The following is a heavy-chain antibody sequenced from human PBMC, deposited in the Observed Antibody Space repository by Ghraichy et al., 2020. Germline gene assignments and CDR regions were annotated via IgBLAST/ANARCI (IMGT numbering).Heavy chain of an antibody. D-gene: IGHD3-3*01. CDR2: INPNSGGT. V-gene: IGHV1-2*02. CDR1: GYTFTGYY. CDR3: ARVKYYDFWSGYYGGDY. J-gene: IGHJ4*02. Sequence: ASVKVSCKASGYTFTGYYMHWVRQAPGQGLEWMGWINPNSGGTNYAQKFQGRVTMTRDTSISTAYMELSRLRSDDTAVYYCARVKYYDFWSGYYGGDYWGQGTLVTVSS.